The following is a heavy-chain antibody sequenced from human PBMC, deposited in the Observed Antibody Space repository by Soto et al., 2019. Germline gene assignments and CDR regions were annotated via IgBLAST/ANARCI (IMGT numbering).Heavy chain of an antibody. CDR2: IYYSGST. V-gene: IGHV4-59*01. CDR3: ARGLGGSSEILDY. J-gene: IGHJ4*02. Sequence: SETLSLTCTVSGGSISSYYWCWIRQPPGKGLEWIGYIYYSGSTNYNPSLKSRVTISVDTSKNQFSLKLSSVTAADTAVYYCARGLGGSSEILDYWGQGTLVTVSS. CDR1: GGSISSYY. D-gene: IGHD6-6*01.